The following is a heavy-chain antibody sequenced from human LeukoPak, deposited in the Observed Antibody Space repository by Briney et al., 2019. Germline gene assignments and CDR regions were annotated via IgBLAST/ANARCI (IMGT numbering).Heavy chain of an antibody. CDR3: AKFAGTMGLDY. Sequence: GGSLRLSCAASGFTFSGDWMHWVRQAPGKGLVWVSRIRRDGTIATYAASVKGRFTISRDNAKNRLYLQMNSLRAEDTAVYYCAKFAGTMGLDYWGQGTLVTVSS. CDR1: GFTFSGDW. D-gene: IGHD6-13*01. CDR2: IRRDGTIA. V-gene: IGHV3-74*03. J-gene: IGHJ4*02.